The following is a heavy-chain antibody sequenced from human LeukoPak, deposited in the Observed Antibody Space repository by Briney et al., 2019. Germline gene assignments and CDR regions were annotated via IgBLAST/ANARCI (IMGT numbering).Heavy chain of an antibody. CDR1: GFIFSTYG. V-gene: IGHV3-33*01. CDR3: VRDLVNFDN. J-gene: IGHJ4*02. CDR2: IWYDGSQK. D-gene: IGHD2-21*01. Sequence: PGGSLRLSCAASGFIFSTYGMHWVRQAPGKGLEWVAVIWYDGSQKHYTDSVKGRFTISRDNSKNTLYLQMNSLRAEDTALYYCVRDLVNFDNWGQGTLVTVSS.